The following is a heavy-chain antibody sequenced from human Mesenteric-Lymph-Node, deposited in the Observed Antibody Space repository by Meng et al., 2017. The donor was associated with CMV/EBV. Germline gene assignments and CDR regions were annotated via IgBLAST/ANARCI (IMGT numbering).Heavy chain of an antibody. CDR3: ARRSGSGFDY. V-gene: IGHV3-74*01. CDR2: INSDGSNT. D-gene: IGHD3-10*01. Sequence: AASGFTFRCYWLHWVRQAPGKGLVWVAHINSDGSNTRYADSVKGRFTISRDNAKNTLYLQMNSLRAEDTAIYYCARRSGSGFDYWGQGTLVTVSS. CDR1: GFTFRCYW. J-gene: IGHJ4*02.